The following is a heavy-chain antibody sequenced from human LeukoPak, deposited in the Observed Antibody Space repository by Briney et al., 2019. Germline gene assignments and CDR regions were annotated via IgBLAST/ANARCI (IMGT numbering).Heavy chain of an antibody. V-gene: IGHV3-30*02. Sequence: GGSLRLSCAASGFTFSSYGMHWVRQAPGKGLEWVAFIRYDGSNKYHADSVKGRFTISRDNSKNTLYLQMNSLRAEDTAVYYCASEGHDYGDHGAFDIWGQGTMVTVSS. J-gene: IGHJ3*02. CDR1: GFTFSSYG. CDR2: IRYDGSNK. D-gene: IGHD4-17*01. CDR3: ASEGHDYGDHGAFDI.